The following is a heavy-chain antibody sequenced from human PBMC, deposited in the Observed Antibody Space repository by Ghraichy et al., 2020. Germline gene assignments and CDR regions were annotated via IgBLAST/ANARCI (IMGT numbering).Heavy chain of an antibody. V-gene: IGHV1-18*04. D-gene: IGHD2-15*01. J-gene: IGHJ2*01. CDR3: ARGGYYLDGSIRSWHFDL. CDR1: GYTFTSYG. CDR2: ISGYNGDT. Sequence: ASVKVSCKASGYTFTSYGINWVRQAPGQGLEWMGWISGYNGDTNYAQKFQGRVTMTTDTSTTTAYMDLRSLRSDDTAVYYCARGGYYLDGSIRSWHFDLWGRGTLVTVSS.